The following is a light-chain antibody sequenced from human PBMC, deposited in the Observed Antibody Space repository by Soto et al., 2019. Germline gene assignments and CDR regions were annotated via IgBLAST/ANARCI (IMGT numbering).Light chain of an antibody. V-gene: IGKV1-5*03. J-gene: IGKJ1*01. CDR2: MTS. CDR3: QQYNSYST. Sequence: DLQMTQSPSTLSASVGDRVTITCRASQSISSWLAWYQQKPGKAPKLLMYMTSNLQSGVPSRFSGSGSGTEFTLTISSLQPDDFATYYCQQYNSYSTFGQGTKVEIK. CDR1: QSISSW.